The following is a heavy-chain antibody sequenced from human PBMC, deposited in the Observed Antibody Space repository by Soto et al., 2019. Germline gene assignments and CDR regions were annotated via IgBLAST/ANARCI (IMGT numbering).Heavy chain of an antibody. V-gene: IGHV3-48*03. Sequence: EVQLVESGGGLVQPGGSLRLSCAASGFTFSSSEMYWVRQAPGKGLEWISYIHPGGQTIFYAESVKGRFTISRDNAKHSVYLQMNSLRAEDTAVDYCARRGSRWGRGTKVTVSS. D-gene: IGHD2-15*01. CDR1: GFTFSSSE. CDR2: IHPGGQTI. CDR3: ARRGSR. J-gene: IGHJ3*01.